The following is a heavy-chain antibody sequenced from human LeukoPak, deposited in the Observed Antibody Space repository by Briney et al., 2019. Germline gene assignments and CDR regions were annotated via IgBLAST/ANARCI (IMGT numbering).Heavy chain of an antibody. CDR3: SREDY. CDR1: GYTFTGYY. CDR2: INPNSGGT. Sequence: ASVKVSCKSSGYTFTGYYLRWVRQAPGQGLEWVGWINPNSGGTNYAQKFQGRVTMTRDTSITTVYMELSRLRSDDTAVYYCSREDYWGQGTLVTVSS. V-gene: IGHV1-2*02. J-gene: IGHJ4*02.